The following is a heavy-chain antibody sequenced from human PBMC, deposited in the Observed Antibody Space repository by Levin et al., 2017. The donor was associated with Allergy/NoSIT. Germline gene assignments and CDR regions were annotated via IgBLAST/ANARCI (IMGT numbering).Heavy chain of an antibody. D-gene: IGHD3-10*01. Sequence: GESLKISCAASGFTFSDYYMSWIRQAPGKGLEWVSYISSSGSTIYYADSVKGRFTISRDNAKNSLYLQMNSLRAEDTAEYYCARSLWFGEFDYWGQGTLVTVSS. CDR1: GFTFSDYY. CDR2: ISSSGSTI. V-gene: IGHV3-11*01. J-gene: IGHJ4*02. CDR3: ARSLWFGEFDY.